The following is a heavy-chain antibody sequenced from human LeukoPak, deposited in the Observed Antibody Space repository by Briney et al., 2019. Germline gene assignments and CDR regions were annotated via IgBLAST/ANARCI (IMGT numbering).Heavy chain of an antibody. V-gene: IGHV4-59*01. CDR2: IYYSGST. D-gene: IGHD3-10*01. CDR3: ARATRYGSGSYNDY. Sequence: SETLSLTCAVYGGSFSGYYWSWIRQPPGKGLEWIGYIYYSGSTNYNPSLKSRVTISVDTSKNQFSLKLSSVTAADTAVYYCARATRYGSGSYNDYWGQGTLVTVSS. J-gene: IGHJ4*02. CDR1: GGSFSGYY.